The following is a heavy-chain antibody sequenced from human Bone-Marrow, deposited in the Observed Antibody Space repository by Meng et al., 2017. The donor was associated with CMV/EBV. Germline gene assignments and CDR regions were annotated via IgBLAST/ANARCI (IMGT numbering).Heavy chain of an antibody. CDR2: IYPGDSDS. CDR3: ARLDRGTTSPQDY. CDR1: GYSFTNYW. D-gene: IGHD1-14*01. Sequence: GGSLRLSCEASGYSFTNYWIAWVRQIPGKGLEWMGIIYPGDSDSRYSSSFQGQVTFTADKSINTAYLKWSSLGDSDTALYYCARLDRGTTSPQDYWGQGTLVTVAS. V-gene: IGHV5-51*01. J-gene: IGHJ4*02.